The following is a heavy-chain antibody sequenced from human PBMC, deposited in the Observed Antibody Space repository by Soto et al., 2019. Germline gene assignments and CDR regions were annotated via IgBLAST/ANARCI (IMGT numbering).Heavy chain of an antibody. V-gene: IGHV4-59*01. Sequence: PSETLSLTCTVSDGSISSYYWGWIRQPPGKGLEWIGYIFYTGSTNYNPSLKSRVTISVDTSKNQFSLKLSSVTAADTAVYYCARRILAYCGGDCYSAYSYWGQGTLVTVSS. J-gene: IGHJ4*02. D-gene: IGHD2-21*02. CDR1: DGSISSYY. CDR3: ARRILAYCGGDCYSAYSY. CDR2: IFYTGST.